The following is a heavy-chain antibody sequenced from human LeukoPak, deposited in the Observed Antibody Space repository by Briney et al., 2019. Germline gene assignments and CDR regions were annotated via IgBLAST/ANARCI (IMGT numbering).Heavy chain of an antibody. D-gene: IGHD3-16*02. CDR1: GGSISSGSYY. Sequence: SETLSLTCTVSGGSISSGSYYWTWIRQPAGKGLEWIGRIDTSGTTNYNPSLKSRVTISLDTSKNQFSLKLSSVTAADTAVYYCARDGVIYWYFDLWGRGTLVTVSS. V-gene: IGHV4-61*02. CDR3: ARDGVIYWYFDL. J-gene: IGHJ2*01. CDR2: IDTSGTT.